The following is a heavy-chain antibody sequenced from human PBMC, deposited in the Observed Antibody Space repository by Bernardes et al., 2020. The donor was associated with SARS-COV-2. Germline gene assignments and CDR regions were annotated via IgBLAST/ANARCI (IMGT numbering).Heavy chain of an antibody. Sequence: GGSLRLSCAASGFTFDDYAMHWVRQAPGKGLEWVSGISWNSGSIGYADSVKGRFTISRDNAKNSLYLQMNSLRAEDTAVYYCARRSSSNWGLDCWGQGTLVTVSS. J-gene: IGHJ4*02. CDR2: ISWNSGSI. CDR3: ARRSSSNWGLDC. CDR1: GFTFDDYA. V-gene: IGHV3-9*01. D-gene: IGHD6-13*01.